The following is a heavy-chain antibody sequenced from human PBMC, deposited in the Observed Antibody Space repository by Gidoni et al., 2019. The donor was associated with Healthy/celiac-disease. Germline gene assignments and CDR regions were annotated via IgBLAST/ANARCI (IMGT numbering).Heavy chain of an antibody. Sequence: QVQLQQWGAGLLKPSETLSLTCAVYGGSFSGYYWSWIRQPPGKGLEWIGEINHSGSTNYNPSLKSRVTISVDTSKNQFSLKLSSVTAADTAVYYCARGRKAAAGTSGMDVWGQGTTVTVSS. CDR2: INHSGST. CDR3: ARGRKAAAGTSGMDV. V-gene: IGHV4-34*01. D-gene: IGHD6-13*01. CDR1: GGSFSGYY. J-gene: IGHJ6*02.